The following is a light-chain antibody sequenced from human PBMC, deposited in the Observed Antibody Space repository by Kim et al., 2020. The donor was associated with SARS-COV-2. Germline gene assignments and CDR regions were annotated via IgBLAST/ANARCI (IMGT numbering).Light chain of an antibody. J-gene: IGKJ1*01. Sequence: GDSVTITCRASQTISIWLAWYQQKPGKAPSLLIYDASILESGVPSRFSGSGSGTEFTLTISSLQPDDFATYYCQEYKSDSWTFGQGTKVDIK. CDR2: DAS. V-gene: IGKV1-5*01. CDR3: QEYKSDSWT. CDR1: QTISIW.